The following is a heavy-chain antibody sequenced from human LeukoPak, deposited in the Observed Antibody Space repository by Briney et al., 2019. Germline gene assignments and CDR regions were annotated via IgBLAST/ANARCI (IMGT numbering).Heavy chain of an antibody. CDR1: GFTVSSNY. CDR2: IYSAGSSA. V-gene: IGHV3-74*01. CDR3: ARVSGSWDYFDY. Sequence: GGSLRLSCAASGFTVSSNYMSWVRQAPGKGLVWVSRIYSAGSSASYADSVKGRFTISRDNAKNTLYLQMNSLRAEDTAVYYCARVSGSWDYFDYWGQGTLVTVSS. D-gene: IGHD1-26*01. J-gene: IGHJ4*02.